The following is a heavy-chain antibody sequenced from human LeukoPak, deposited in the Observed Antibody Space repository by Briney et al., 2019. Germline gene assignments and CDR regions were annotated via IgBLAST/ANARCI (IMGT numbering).Heavy chain of an antibody. CDR3: ARHRNYYDSSGYYDFDC. CDR2: IYTSGST. CDR1: GGSISSYY. D-gene: IGHD3-22*01. Sequence: SETLSLTCTVSGGSISSYYWSWIRQPAGKGLEWIGRIYTSGSTNYNPSLKSRVTISVDTSKNQFSLKLSSVTAADTAVYYCARHRNYYDSSGYYDFDCWGQGTLVTVSS. J-gene: IGHJ4*02. V-gene: IGHV4-4*07.